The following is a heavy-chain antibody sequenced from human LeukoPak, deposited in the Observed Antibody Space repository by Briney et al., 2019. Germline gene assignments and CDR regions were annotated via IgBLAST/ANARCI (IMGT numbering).Heavy chain of an antibody. J-gene: IGHJ4*02. CDR2: INSDGGST. D-gene: IGHD1-26*01. Sequence: SLRLSCAASGFKFDDFGMSWVRQDPAKGLEWVSSINSDGGSTYYADSVKGRVTISRDNVENSLHLQMNSLRVEDTAVYYCVTGGSGTYYKWGQGTLVTVSS. CDR1: GFKFDDFG. V-gene: IGHV3-20*04. CDR3: VTGGSGTYYK.